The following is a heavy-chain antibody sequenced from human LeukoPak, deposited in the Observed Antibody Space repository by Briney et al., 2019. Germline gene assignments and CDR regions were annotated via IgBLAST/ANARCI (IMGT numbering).Heavy chain of an antibody. V-gene: IGHV3-30*02. D-gene: IGHD6-6*01. J-gene: IGHJ6*03. CDR1: GFTFSSYG. CDR2: IRNDGSNK. Sequence: GGSLRLSCAASGFTFSSYGMHWVRQAPGKGLEWVAFIRNDGSNKYYADSVKGRFTISRDNSKNTLYLQMNSLRAEDTSVYYCAKDAGSIAARRGEADYYYYYMDVWGKGTTVTVSS. CDR3: AKDAGSIAARRGEADYYYYYMDV.